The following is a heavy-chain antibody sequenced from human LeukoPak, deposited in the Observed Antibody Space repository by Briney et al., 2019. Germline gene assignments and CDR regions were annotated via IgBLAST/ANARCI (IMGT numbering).Heavy chain of an antibody. CDR1: GYTFTSYG. J-gene: IGHJ4*02. D-gene: IGHD3-3*01. CDR2: ISAYNGNT. CDR3: ARVGSYDFWSGYYPYYFDY. Sequence: ASVKVSCKASGYTFTSYGISWVRQAPGQGLEWMGWISAYNGNTNYAQKLQGRVTMTTDTSTSTAYMELRSLRSDDTAVYYCARVGSYDFWSGYYPYYFDYWGQGTLVTVSS. V-gene: IGHV1-18*01.